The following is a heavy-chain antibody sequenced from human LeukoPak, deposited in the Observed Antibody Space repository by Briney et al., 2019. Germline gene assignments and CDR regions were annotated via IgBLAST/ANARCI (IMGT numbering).Heavy chain of an antibody. Sequence: PSETLSLTCIVSCGSISNSRLYWGWSRQAPGKGPEWIVSIYYSGTTYYNPSLKGRVTISVDSSKNQLSMNLRSVTAADTAFYYWARHEGTVEMATVFDYWGQGILVTVSS. CDR3: ARHEGTVEMATVFDY. J-gene: IGHJ4*02. CDR1: CGSISNSRLY. D-gene: IGHD5-24*01. CDR2: IYYSGTT. V-gene: IGHV4-39*01.